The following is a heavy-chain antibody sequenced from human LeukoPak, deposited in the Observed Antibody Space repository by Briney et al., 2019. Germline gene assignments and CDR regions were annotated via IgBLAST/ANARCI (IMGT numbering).Heavy chain of an antibody. V-gene: IGHV1-2*02. D-gene: IGHD3-10*01. CDR1: GYTFTSYG. CDR3: ARNLRFGETDYYYMDV. J-gene: IGHJ6*03. Sequence: ASVKVSCKASGYTFTSYGISWVRQAPGQGLEWMGWINPNSGGTHYAQKFQGRVTMTRDTSITTAYMELSRLRSDDTAVYYCARNLRFGETDYYYMDVWGKGTTVTVSS. CDR2: INPNSGGT.